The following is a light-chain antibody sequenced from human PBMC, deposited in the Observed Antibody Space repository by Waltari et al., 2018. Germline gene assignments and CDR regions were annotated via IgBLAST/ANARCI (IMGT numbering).Light chain of an antibody. CDR2: AS. Sequence: EIVLTQSPGTLSLSPGARATLSCRASQSVRSTYLAWYQQKPGQAPRLLIYASSRATGIPDRFSGSGSGTDFTLTISRLEPEDFAVYYCQQYGSSPQTFGGGTKVEIK. V-gene: IGKV3-20*01. J-gene: IGKJ4*01. CDR3: QQYGSSPQT. CDR1: QSVRSTY.